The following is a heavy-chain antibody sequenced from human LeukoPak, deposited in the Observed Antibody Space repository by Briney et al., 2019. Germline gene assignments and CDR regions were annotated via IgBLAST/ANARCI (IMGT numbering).Heavy chain of an antibody. CDR3: ARSYSSSWYITQYYYYTDV. CDR1: GGSISSYY. D-gene: IGHD6-13*01. J-gene: IGHJ6*03. CDR2: IYYSGST. Sequence: PSETLSLTCTVSGGSISSYYWSWIRQPPGKGLEWIGYIYYSGSTNYNPSLKSRVTISVGTSKNQFSLKLSSVTAADTAVYYCARSYSSSWYITQYYYYTDVWGKGTTVTVSS. V-gene: IGHV4-59*01.